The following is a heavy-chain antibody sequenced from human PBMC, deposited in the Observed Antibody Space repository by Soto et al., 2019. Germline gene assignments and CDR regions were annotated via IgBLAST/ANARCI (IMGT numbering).Heavy chain of an antibody. CDR2: INHSGST. D-gene: IGHD3-10*01. CDR3: ARSRHYYGSGSYPDY. CDR1: GGSFSGYY. V-gene: IGHV4-34*01. J-gene: IGHJ4*02. Sequence: SETLSLTCAVYGGSFSGYYWSWIRQPPGKGLEWIGEINHSGSTNYNPSLKSRVTISVGTSKNQFSLKLSSVTAADTAVYYCARSRHYYGSGSYPDYWGQGTLVTVSS.